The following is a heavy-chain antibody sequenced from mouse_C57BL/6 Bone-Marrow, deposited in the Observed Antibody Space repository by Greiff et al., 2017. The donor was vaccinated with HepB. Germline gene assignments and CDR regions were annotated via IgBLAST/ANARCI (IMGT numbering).Heavy chain of an antibody. J-gene: IGHJ2*01. Sequence: QVQLQQSGAELVRPGASVKLSCKASGYTFTDYYINWVKQRPGQGLEWIARIYPGSGNTYYNEKFKGKATLTAEKSSSTAYMQLSSLTSEDSAVYFCARRVGYWGQGTTLTVSS. CDR2: IYPGSGNT. CDR3: ARRVGY. D-gene: IGHD1-1*01. V-gene: IGHV1-76*01. CDR1: GYTFTDYY.